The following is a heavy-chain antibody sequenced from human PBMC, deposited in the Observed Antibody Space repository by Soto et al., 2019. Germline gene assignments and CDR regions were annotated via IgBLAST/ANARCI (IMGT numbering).Heavy chain of an antibody. D-gene: IGHD2-21*02. CDR2: IKQDGSEK. Sequence: SGGSLRLSCAASGFTFSSYWMSWVRQAPGKGLEWVANIKQDGSEKYYVDSVKGRFTISRDNAKNSLYLQMNSLRAEDTAVYYCARDYTIFDFGWRLLFGYYFDYWGQGTLVTVSS. V-gene: IGHV3-7*01. CDR3: ARDYTIFDFGWRLLFGYYFDY. J-gene: IGHJ4*02. CDR1: GFTFSSYW.